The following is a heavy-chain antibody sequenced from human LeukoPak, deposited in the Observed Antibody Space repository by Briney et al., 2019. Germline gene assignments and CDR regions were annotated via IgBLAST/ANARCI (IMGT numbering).Heavy chain of an antibody. V-gene: IGHV4-34*01. J-gene: IGHJ4*02. CDR1: GGSFSGYY. D-gene: IGHD1-14*01. Sequence: SETLSLTCAVYGGSFSGYYWSWIRQPPGKGLEWIGEINHSGSTNYNPSLKSRVTISVDTSKNQFSLKLSSVTAADTAVYYCARTRTPRSHFDYCGQGTLVTVSS. CDR2: INHSGST. CDR3: ARTRTPRSHFDY.